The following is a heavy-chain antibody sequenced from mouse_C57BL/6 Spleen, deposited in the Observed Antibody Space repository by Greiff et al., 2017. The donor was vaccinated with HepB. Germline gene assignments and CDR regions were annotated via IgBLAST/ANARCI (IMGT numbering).Heavy chain of an antibody. CDR2: IDPSDSYT. D-gene: IGHD1-1*01. J-gene: IGHJ1*03. Sequence: QVQLKESGAELVMPGASVKLSCKASGYTFTSYWMHWVKQRPGQGLEWIGEIDPSDSYTNYNQKFKGKSTLTVDKSSSTAYMQLSSLTSEDSAVYYCARPLYGSNWYFDVWGTGTTVTVSS. V-gene: IGHV1-69*01. CDR3: ARPLYGSNWYFDV. CDR1: GYTFTSYW.